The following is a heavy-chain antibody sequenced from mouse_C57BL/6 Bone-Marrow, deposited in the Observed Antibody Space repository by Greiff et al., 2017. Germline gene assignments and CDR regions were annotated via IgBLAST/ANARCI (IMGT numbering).Heavy chain of an antibody. Sequence: EVQLVESGGGLVKPGASLKLSCAASGFTFSDYGMHWVRQAPEKGLEWVAYISSGSSTIYYADTGKGRFTITRDNAKNTLFLQLTSLRSEDTAMYYCARDYYGSSSWFAYWGQGTTVTVSA. J-gene: IGHJ3*01. CDR3: ARDYYGSSSWFAY. CDR2: ISSGSSTI. CDR1: GFTFSDYG. D-gene: IGHD1-1*01. V-gene: IGHV5-17*01.